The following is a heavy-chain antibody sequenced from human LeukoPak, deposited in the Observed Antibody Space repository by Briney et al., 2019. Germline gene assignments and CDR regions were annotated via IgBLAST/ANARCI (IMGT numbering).Heavy chain of an antibody. CDR1: VFTFSSYE. CDR2: ISGSGSTI. D-gene: IGHD6-19*01. J-gene: IGHJ4*02. CDR3: ATLWDPVAGTTQPLL. V-gene: IGHV3-48*03. Sequence: GALRLSCVASVFTFSSYEMNWVRQAPGKGLEWVSYISGSGSTIYYGDSLEGRFTISSDNANNSLYLQINSLSVEDTAVYYCATLWDPVAGTTQPLLWGQGTLVTVSS.